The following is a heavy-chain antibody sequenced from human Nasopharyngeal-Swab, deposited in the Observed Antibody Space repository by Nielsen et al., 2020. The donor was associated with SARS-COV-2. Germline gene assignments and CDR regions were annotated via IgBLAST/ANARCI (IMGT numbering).Heavy chain of an antibody. J-gene: IGHJ3*02. D-gene: IGHD6-19*01. V-gene: IGHV3-23*03. CDR3: ANLYSSGWADAFDI. CDR1: GFTFSSYA. Sequence: GESLKISCAASGFTFSSYAMSWVRQAPGKGLEWVPVIYSGGSSTYYADSVKGRFTISRDNSKNTLYLQMNSLRAEDTAVYYCANLYSSGWADAFDIWGQGTMVTVSS. CDR2: IYSGGSST.